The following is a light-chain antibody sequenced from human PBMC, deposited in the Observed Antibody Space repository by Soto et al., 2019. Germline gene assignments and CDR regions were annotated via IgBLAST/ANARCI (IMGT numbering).Light chain of an antibody. J-gene: IGLJ7*01. CDR2: EDD. CDR1: SGDVGNYNL. Sequence: QSALTQPASVSGSPGQSITISCTGVSGDVGNYNLVSWYQQHPAKAPKLIIYEDDKRPSGVFNRFSGSKSGDTASLTISGLQSEDEAAYYCCSYLGSSTVFGGGTQLTVL. CDR3: CSYLGSSTV. V-gene: IGLV2-23*01.